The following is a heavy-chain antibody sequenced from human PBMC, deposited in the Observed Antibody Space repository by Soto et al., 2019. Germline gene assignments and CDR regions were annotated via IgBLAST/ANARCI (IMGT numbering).Heavy chain of an antibody. CDR3: ARDRRYYYDNSGPLDY. V-gene: IGHV3-30-3*01. D-gene: IGHD3-22*01. CDR1: GFTFSSYA. J-gene: IGHJ4*02. CDR2: ISYDGSNK. Sequence: GGSLRLSCAASGFTFSSYAMHWVRQAPGKGLEWVAVISYDGSNKYYADSVKGRFTISRDNSKNTLYLQMNSLRAEDTAVYYCARDRRYYYDNSGPLDYWGQGTLVTVSS.